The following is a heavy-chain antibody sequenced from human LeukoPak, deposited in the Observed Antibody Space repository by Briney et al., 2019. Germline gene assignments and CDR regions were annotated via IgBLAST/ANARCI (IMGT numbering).Heavy chain of an antibody. V-gene: IGHV1-69*05. CDR1: GGTFSSYA. J-gene: IGHJ4*02. CDR3: ARDEHGDYTQYFDY. CDR2: IIPIFGTA. Sequence: SVKVSCKASGGTFSSYAISWVRQAPGQGLEWMGGIIPIFGTANYAQKFQGRVTITTDESTSTAYMELSSLRSEDTAVYYCARDEHGDYTQYFDYWGQGTLVTVSS. D-gene: IGHD4-17*01.